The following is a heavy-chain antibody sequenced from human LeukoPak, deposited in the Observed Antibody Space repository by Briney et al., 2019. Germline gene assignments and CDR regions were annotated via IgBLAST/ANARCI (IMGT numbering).Heavy chain of an antibody. D-gene: IGHD3-10*01. CDR3: ARAPMVRGVIISVPSYYFDY. Sequence: SQTLSLTCTVSGVSISSGGYYWRWIRQHPGKGLEWIVYIYYSGSAYYNPSLKSRVTISVYTSKNQFSLKLSSVTAADTAVYYCARAPMVRGVIISVPSYYFDYWGQGTLVTVSS. CDR2: IYYSGSA. J-gene: IGHJ4*02. V-gene: IGHV4-31*03. CDR1: GVSISSGGYY.